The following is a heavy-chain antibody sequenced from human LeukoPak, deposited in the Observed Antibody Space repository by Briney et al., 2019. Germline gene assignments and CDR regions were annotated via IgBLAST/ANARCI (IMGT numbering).Heavy chain of an antibody. CDR1: GYSFISYW. V-gene: IGHV5-51*01. J-gene: IGHJ4*02. D-gene: IGHD2-15*01. CDR3: ARHGRGSCSGGSCYHQDY. Sequence: GGSLKISCEGSGYSFISYWIGWVRQMPGKGLEWMGIIYPGDSDTRYSPSFQGQVTISADKSTSTAYLQWSGLKASDSAMYYCARHGRGSCSGGSCYHQDYWGQGTLVTVSS. CDR2: IYPGDSDT.